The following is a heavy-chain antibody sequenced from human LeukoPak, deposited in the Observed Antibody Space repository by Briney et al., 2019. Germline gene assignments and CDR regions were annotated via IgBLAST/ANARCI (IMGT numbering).Heavy chain of an antibody. J-gene: IGHJ3*02. CDR2: ISWNSGSI. V-gene: IGHV3-9*01. CDR3: AKASVYSGSLGDAFDI. Sequence: SLRLSCAASGFTLDEYAMHWVRQDPGKGLECVSGISWNSGSIGYADSVKGRFSISRDNDKNSLYLQMNSLRAEDTALYYCAKASVYSGSLGDAFDIWGQGTMVTVSS. CDR1: GFTLDEYA. D-gene: IGHD1-26*01.